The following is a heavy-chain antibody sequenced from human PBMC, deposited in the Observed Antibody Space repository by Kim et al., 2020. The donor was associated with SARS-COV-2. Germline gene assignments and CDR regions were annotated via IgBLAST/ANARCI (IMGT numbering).Heavy chain of an antibody. CDR1: GFTFSSYD. J-gene: IGHJ6*02. Sequence: GGSLRLSCAVSGFTFSSYDMHWVRQATGKGLEWVSAIGTAGDTYYPGSVKGRFTISRENAKNSLYLQMNSLRAGDTAVYYCARALYSSSWYDPLAHYYYYDGMDVWGQGTTVTVTS. V-gene: IGHV3-13*01. CDR2: IGTAGDT. D-gene: IGHD6-13*01. CDR3: ARALYSSSWYDPLAHYYYYDGMDV.